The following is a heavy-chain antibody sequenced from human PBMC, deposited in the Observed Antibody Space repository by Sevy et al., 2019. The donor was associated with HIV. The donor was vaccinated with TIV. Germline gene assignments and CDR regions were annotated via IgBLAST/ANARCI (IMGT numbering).Heavy chain of an antibody. CDR2: ISYDGSNK. V-gene: IGHV3-30-3*01. CDR1: GFTFSSYA. Sequence: GGSLRLSCAASGFTFSSYAMHWVRQAPGKGLEWVAVISYDGSNKYYADSVKGRFTISRDNSKNTLYLQMNSLRAEDTAAYYCAREPQAWELQYYFDYWGQGTLVTVSS. J-gene: IGHJ4*02. D-gene: IGHD1-26*01. CDR3: AREPQAWELQYYFDY.